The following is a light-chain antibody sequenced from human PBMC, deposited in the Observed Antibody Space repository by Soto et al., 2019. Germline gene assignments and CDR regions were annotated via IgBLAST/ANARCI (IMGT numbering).Light chain of an antibody. CDR1: QDISNY. CDR2: DAS. V-gene: IGKV1-33*01. CDR3: QQYDNLSLT. Sequence: DIQMTQSPSSLSASVGDRVTITWQASQDISNYLNWYQQKPGKAPKLLIYDASNLETGVPSRFSGSGSGTEFTFTISSLQPEDIATYYCQQYDNLSLTFGGGTKVEIK. J-gene: IGKJ4*01.